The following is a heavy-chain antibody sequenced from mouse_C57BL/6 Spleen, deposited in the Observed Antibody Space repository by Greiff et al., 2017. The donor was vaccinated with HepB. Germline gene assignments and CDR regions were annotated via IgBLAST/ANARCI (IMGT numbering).Heavy chain of an antibody. CDR3: ARGSTVVGY. D-gene: IGHD1-1*01. CDR1: GYSITSGYY. CDR2: ISYDGSN. Sequence: VQLQQSGPGLVKPSQSLSLTCSVTGYSITSGYYWNWIRQFPGNKLEWMGYISYDGSNNYNPSLKNRISITRDTSKNQFFLKLNSVTTEDTATYYCARGSTVVGYWGQGTLVTVSA. J-gene: IGHJ3*01. V-gene: IGHV3-6*01.